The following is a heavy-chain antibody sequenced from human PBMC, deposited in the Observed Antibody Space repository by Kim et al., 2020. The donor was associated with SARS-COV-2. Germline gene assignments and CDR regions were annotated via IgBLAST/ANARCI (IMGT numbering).Heavy chain of an antibody. Sequence: SVKVSCKASGFTFTSSAMQWVRQARGHRLVWIGWIVVGSGKTNYAQKFQERVTITRDMSTSTAYMELSSLRSEDTAVYYCAAVPGGGSYVYYYYGMDVWGQGTTVTVSS. CDR3: AAVPGGGSYVYYYYGMDV. V-gene: IGHV1-58*02. J-gene: IGHJ6*02. CDR1: GFTFTSSA. CDR2: IVVGSGKT. D-gene: IGHD1-26*01.